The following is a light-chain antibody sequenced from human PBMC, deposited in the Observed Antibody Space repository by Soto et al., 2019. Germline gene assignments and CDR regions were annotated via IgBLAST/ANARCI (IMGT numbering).Light chain of an antibody. CDR3: HQYNNWPSWT. CDR2: GAS. Sequence: EIVVTQSPATLSVSPGERVTLSCRASQFVSSRLAWYQEKPGQVPRLLIYGASTRATGIPARFSGSGSGTEFTLTISSLQSEDFAVYYCHQYNNWPSWTFGQGTKVDI. J-gene: IGKJ1*01. CDR1: QFVSSR. V-gene: IGKV3-15*01.